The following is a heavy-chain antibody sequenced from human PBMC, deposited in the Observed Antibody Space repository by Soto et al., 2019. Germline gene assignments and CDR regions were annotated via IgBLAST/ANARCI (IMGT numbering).Heavy chain of an antibody. V-gene: IGHV4-59*01. CDR2: IYYTGST. CDR3: TRVGGYYGDYPDFDY. J-gene: IGHJ4*02. CDR1: GSSISPFY. Sequence: SETLSLTCTVSGSSISPFYWSWIRQPPGKGLEWIGYIYYTGSTKYNPSLKSRVTLSLGTSRNQLSLKLSSVTAADTAVYYCTRVGGYYGDYPDFDYWGPGTLVTVSS. D-gene: IGHD4-17*01.